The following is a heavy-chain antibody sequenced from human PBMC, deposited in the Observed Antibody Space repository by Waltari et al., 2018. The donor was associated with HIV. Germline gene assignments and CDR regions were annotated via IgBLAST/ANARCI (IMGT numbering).Heavy chain of an antibody. CDR3: ARSYDLGYYYYGLDV. J-gene: IGHJ6*02. CDR1: GFTFSTYA. V-gene: IGHV3-23*01. CDR2: ISGSGVGT. Sequence: EVQLLESGGGLVQPGGSLRLSCAASGFTFSTYAMSWVRQAPGKGLEWVSSISGSGVGTNYADSVKGRFTISRDNSKKTLHLQMNSLRAEDTALYYCARSYDLGYYYYGLDVWGQGTTVTVSS. D-gene: IGHD3-3*01.